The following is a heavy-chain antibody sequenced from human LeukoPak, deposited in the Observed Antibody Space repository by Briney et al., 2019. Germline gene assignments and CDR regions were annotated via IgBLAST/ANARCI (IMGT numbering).Heavy chain of an antibody. CDR2: INHSGST. CDR1: GGSFSGYC. CDR3: AAYYYDSSGYPNWFDP. J-gene: IGHJ5*02. D-gene: IGHD3-22*01. V-gene: IGHV4-34*01. Sequence: SETLSLTCAVYGGSFSGYCWSWIRQPPRKGLEWIGEINHSGSTNYNPSLKSRVTISVDTSKNQFSLKLSSVTAADTAVYYCAAYYYDSSGYPNWFDPWGQGTLVTVSS.